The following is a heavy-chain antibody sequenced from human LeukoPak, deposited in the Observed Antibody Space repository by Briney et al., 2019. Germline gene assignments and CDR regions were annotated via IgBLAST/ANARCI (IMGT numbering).Heavy chain of an antibody. Sequence: GGSLRLSCAASGFTFDDYTMHWVRQAPGKGLEWVSLISWDGGSTYYADSVKGRFTISRDNSKNSLYLQMNSLRTEDTALYYCAKVAQPFWSGYPNYCYYYYMDVWGKGTTVTVSS. CDR1: GFTFDDYT. CDR2: ISWDGGST. J-gene: IGHJ6*03. D-gene: IGHD3-3*01. CDR3: AKVAQPFWSGYPNYCYYYYMDV. V-gene: IGHV3-43*01.